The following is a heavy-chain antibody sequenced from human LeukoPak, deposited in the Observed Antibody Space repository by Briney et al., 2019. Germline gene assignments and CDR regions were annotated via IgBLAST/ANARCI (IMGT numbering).Heavy chain of an antibody. CDR1: GFSFSSYA. D-gene: IGHD6-13*01. V-gene: IGHV3-53*01. Sequence: GGSLRLSCAASGFSFSSYAMSWVRQAPGKGLEWVSVIYDSGDTYYANSVKGRFTISRDNSKNTVYLQMNSLRAEDTAVYYCARGPMAAASLGFDYWGQGTLVTVSS. CDR2: IYDSGDT. J-gene: IGHJ4*02. CDR3: ARGPMAAASLGFDY.